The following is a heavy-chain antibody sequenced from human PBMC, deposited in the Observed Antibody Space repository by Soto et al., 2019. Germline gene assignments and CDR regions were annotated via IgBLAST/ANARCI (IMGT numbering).Heavy chain of an antibody. CDR1: GFTFSSYA. Sequence: GGSLRLSCAASGFTFSSYAMSWVRQAPGKGLEWVSAISGSGGSTYYADSVKGRFTISRDNSKNTLYLQMNSLRAEDTAVYYCAKVIRVYSSGGDDAFDIWGQGTMVTVSS. CDR3: AKVIRVYSSGGDDAFDI. J-gene: IGHJ3*02. CDR2: ISGSGGST. V-gene: IGHV3-23*01. D-gene: IGHD6-19*01.